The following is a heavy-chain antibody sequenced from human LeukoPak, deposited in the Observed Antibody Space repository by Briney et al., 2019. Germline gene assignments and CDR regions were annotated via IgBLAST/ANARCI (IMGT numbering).Heavy chain of an antibody. CDR2: IKSKTDGGTT. J-gene: IGHJ4*02. V-gene: IGHV3-15*01. CDR1: GFTFSNAW. Sequence: GGSLRLSCAASGFTFSNAWMSWVRQAPGKGLEWVGRIKSKTDGGTTDYAAPVKGRFTISRDDSKNTLYLQMNSLKTEDTAVYYCTTGFYFIAVAGIDYWGQGTLVTVSS. D-gene: IGHD6-19*01. CDR3: TTGFYFIAVAGIDY.